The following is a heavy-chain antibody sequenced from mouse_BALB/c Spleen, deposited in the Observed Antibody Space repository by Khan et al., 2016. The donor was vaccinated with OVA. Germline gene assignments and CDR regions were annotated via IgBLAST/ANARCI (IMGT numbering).Heavy chain of an antibody. V-gene: IGHV1-81*01. J-gene: IGHJ2*01. CDR2: IYPGSDNA. D-gene: IGHD2-3*01. CDR1: GYTFTYYV. CDR3: GRGDGYYVYFDY. Sequence: QVQLQQSGPELVKPGASVKMSCKASGYTFTYYVITWVKQRTGQGLEWIGEIYPGSDNAYYNERFKGKATLTADKSSNTTYMQLSSLTSEDSAVYCCGRGDGYYVYFDYWGQGTTLTVSS.